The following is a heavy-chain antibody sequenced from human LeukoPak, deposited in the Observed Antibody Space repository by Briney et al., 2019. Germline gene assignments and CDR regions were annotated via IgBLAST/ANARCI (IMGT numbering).Heavy chain of an antibody. CDR3: ARDLVI. V-gene: IGHV3-7*01. J-gene: IGHJ3*02. Sequence: PGGSLRLSGAASGFTFSSYWISWVRQAPGKGLEWVANIKQDGSEKYYVDSVKGRFTISRDNAKNSLYLQMNSLRAEDTAVYYCARDLVIWGQGTMVTVSS. CDR2: IKQDGSEK. D-gene: IGHD1-26*01. CDR1: GFTFSSYW.